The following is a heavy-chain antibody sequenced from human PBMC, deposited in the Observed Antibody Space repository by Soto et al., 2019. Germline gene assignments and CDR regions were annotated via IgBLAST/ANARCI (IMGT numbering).Heavy chain of an antibody. CDR3: ARDTYDSSGYYPDY. CDR2: ISSSGSTI. Sequence: PGGSLRLSCAASGFTFSSYEMNWVRQAPGKGLEWVSYISSSGSTIYYAGSVKGRFTISRDNAKNSLYLQMNSLRAEDTAVYYCARDTYDSSGYYPDYWGQGTLVTVSS. J-gene: IGHJ4*02. CDR1: GFTFSSYE. D-gene: IGHD3-22*01. V-gene: IGHV3-48*03.